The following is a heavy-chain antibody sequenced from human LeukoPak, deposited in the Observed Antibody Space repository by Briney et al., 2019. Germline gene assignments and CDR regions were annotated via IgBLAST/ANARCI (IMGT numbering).Heavy chain of an antibody. CDR2: ISAGNI. D-gene: IGHD3-22*01. CDR1: GYTFSDYP. J-gene: IGHJ3*02. V-gene: IGHV1-3*01. Sequence: RASVKVSCKASGYTFSDYPIHWLRQAPGQRFEWMGWISAGNIKYSQNFQDRINITRDTSASTAYMELSSLRSEDTAVYYCARAGGSSGYFDAFDIWGQGTTVTVSS. CDR3: ARAGGSSGYFDAFDI.